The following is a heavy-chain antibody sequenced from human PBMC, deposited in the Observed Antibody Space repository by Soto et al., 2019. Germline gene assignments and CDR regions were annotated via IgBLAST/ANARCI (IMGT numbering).Heavy chain of an antibody. Sequence: ASVKVSCKASGYTFTGYYMHWVRQAPGQGLEWMGWINPNSGGTNYAQKFQGWVTMTRDTPISTAYMELSRLRSDDTAVYYCARSFLLGWFGELRGRNWFDPWGQGTLVTVSS. CDR1: GYTFTGYY. CDR3: ARSFLLGWFGELRGRNWFDP. V-gene: IGHV1-2*04. D-gene: IGHD3-10*01. CDR2: INPNSGGT. J-gene: IGHJ5*02.